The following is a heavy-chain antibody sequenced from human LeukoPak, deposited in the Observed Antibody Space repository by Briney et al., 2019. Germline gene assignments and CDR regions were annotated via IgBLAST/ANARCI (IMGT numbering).Heavy chain of an antibody. D-gene: IGHD4-17*01. V-gene: IGHV4-59*01. CDR2: IYYGGNT. J-gene: IGHJ4*02. Sequence: SETLSLTGTVSGGSISPYSWSWIRQPPGKGLEWIGYIYYGGNTNYNPSLNSRVTISVDTSQNQFSLKLSSVTAADTAMYYCARVGTVLLNFDYWGQGILVTVSS. CDR1: GGSISPYS. CDR3: ARVGTVLLNFDY.